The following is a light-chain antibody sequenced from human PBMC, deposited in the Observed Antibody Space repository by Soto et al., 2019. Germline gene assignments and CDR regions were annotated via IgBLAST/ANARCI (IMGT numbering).Light chain of an antibody. V-gene: IGKV3-20*01. Sequence: EIVLTQSPGTLSLSPGERATLSCRASQSVSSSYLAWYQQKPGQAPRLLIYGASSRATGIPDRFSGSGSGTDFTLTISRLEPDAFAVYSCQQYGSSPTFGPGTKVDIK. CDR1: QSVSSSY. CDR2: GAS. CDR3: QQYGSSPT. J-gene: IGKJ3*01.